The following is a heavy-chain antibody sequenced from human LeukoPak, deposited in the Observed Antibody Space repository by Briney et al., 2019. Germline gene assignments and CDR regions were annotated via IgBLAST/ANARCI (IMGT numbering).Heavy chain of an antibody. CDR3: ARDPTGYSSGWYYFDY. CDR1: GFTFSSYA. J-gene: IGHJ4*02. D-gene: IGHD6-19*01. CDR2: ISYDGSNK. V-gene: IGHV3-30*04. Sequence: GGSLRLSCAASGFTFSSYAMSWVRQAPGKGLEWVAVISYDGSNKYYADSVKGRFTISRDNSKNTLYLQMNSLRAEDTAVYYCARDPTGYSSGWYYFDYWGQGTLVTVSS.